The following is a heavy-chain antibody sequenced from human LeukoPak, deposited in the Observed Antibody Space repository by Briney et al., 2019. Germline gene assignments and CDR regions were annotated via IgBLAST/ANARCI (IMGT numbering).Heavy chain of an antibody. D-gene: IGHD3-16*02. J-gene: IGHJ4*02. CDR1: GFTFSSYA. Sequence: GRSLRLSCAASGFTFSSYAMHWVRQAPGKGLEWVAVISYDGSNKYYADSVKGRFTISRDNSKNALYLQMNSLRAEDTAVYYCARDRLGELSLMFDYWAQGTLVTVSS. V-gene: IGHV3-30-3*01. CDR3: ARDRLGELSLMFDY. CDR2: ISYDGSNK.